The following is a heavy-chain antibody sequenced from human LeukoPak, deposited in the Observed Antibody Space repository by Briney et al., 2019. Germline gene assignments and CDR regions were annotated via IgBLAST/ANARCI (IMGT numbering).Heavy chain of an antibody. D-gene: IGHD5-24*01. CDR3: ARELDGDGGWFDH. Sequence: SETLSLTCTVSGDSISYYYWSWIRQPPGKGLEWIGEVYYSGSTHYNPSLKSRLTISVDTSKNQFSLRLRSVTAADTAMYYCARELDGDGGWFDHWGQGTLVTVSS. CDR1: GDSISYYY. J-gene: IGHJ5*02. CDR2: VYYSGST. V-gene: IGHV4-59*01.